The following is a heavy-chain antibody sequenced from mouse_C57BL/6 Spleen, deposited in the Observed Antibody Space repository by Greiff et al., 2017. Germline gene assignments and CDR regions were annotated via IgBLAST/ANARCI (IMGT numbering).Heavy chain of an antibody. J-gene: IGHJ2*01. D-gene: IGHD2-4*01. CDR2: IDPETGGT. CDR3: TRRGIYYDYYFDY. V-gene: IGHV1-15*01. CDR1: GYTFTDYE. Sequence: VQLQQSGAELVRPGASVTLSCKASGYTFTDYEMHWVKQTPVHGLEWIGAIDPETGGTAYNQKFKGKAILTADKSSSTAYMELRSLTSEDSAVYYCTRRGIYYDYYFDYWGQGTTLTVSS.